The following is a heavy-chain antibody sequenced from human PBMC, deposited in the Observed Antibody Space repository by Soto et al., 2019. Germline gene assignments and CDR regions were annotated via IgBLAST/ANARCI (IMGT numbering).Heavy chain of an antibody. Sequence: GGSLRLSCAASGFTFSSYEMNWVRQAPGKGLEWVSYISSSGSTIYYADSVKGRFIISRDNAKNSLYLQMNSLRAEDTAVYYCARDGHFYGDYAFDIWGQGTMVTVSS. J-gene: IGHJ3*02. CDR1: GFTFSSYE. V-gene: IGHV3-48*03. CDR3: ARDGHFYGDYAFDI. D-gene: IGHD4-17*01. CDR2: ISSSGSTI.